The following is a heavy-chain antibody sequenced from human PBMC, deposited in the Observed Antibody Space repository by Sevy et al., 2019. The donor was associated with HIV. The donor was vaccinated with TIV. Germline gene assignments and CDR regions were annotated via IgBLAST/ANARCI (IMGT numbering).Heavy chain of an antibody. Sequence: WGSLRLSCAASGFTFSKYSMSWVRQPPGKGLEWVSTLSFGCGEINYADSVKGRFTISRDNSKNSFYLQMNNLRAEDTAVYYCAREGCTKPHDYWGQGTLVTVSS. V-gene: IGHV3-23*01. J-gene: IGHJ4*02. D-gene: IGHD2-8*01. CDR2: LSFGCGEI. CDR1: GFTFSKYS. CDR3: AREGCTKPHDY.